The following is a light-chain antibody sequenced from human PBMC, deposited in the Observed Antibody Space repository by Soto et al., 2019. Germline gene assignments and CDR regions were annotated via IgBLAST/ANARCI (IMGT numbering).Light chain of an antibody. CDR2: DAS. Sequence: EIVLTQSPATLSLSPGERATLSCRASQSISSYLAWYQQKPAQAPRLLSYDASTRATGIPARFSGSGSGTDFTLTISRLEPEDCAVDYCQQRSNWPPITFGQGTRLEIK. J-gene: IGKJ5*01. CDR1: QSISSY. V-gene: IGKV3-11*01. CDR3: QQRSNWPPIT.